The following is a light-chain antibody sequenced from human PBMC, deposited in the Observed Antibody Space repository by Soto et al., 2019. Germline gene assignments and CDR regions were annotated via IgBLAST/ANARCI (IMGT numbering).Light chain of an antibody. Sequence: EIVLTQSPATLSLSPGEGATLSCRASQTIHNYLAWYQQKPGRPPSLLIYDASNRAAGIPAKFSGSGSGTDFPLTISSLEPEDSAVYYCQQRSAWPPTFGRGTKVEI. V-gene: IGKV3-11*01. CDR3: QQRSAWPPT. J-gene: IGKJ1*01. CDR1: QTIHNY. CDR2: DAS.